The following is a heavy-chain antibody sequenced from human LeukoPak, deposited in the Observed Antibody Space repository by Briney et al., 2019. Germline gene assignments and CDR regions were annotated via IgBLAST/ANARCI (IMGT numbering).Heavy chain of an antibody. D-gene: IGHD2-15*01. V-gene: IGHV1-24*01. CDR1: GYTLTELS. Sequence: GASVKVSCRVSGYTLTELSMHWVRQAPGKGLEWMGGFDPEDGETIYAQKFQGRVTMTEDTSTDTAYMELSSLRSEDTAVYYCATAGAEYCSGGSCALPGSQFYYYYYGMDVWRQGATVTVSS. CDR3: ATAGAEYCSGGSCALPGSQFYYYYYGMDV. CDR2: FDPEDGET. J-gene: IGHJ6*02.